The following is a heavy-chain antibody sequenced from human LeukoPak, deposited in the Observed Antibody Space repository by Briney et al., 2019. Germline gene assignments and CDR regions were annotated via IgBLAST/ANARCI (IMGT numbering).Heavy chain of an antibody. CDR2: ISSSSSYI. V-gene: IGHV3-21*01. D-gene: IGHD4-23*01. Sequence: PGGSLRLSCAASGFTFSSYSMNWVRQAPGKGLEWVSSISSSSSYIYYADSVKGRFTISRDNAKNSLYLQMNSLRAEDTAVYYCASALTTVVTPGDYWGQGTLVTVSS. J-gene: IGHJ4*02. CDR1: GFTFSSYS. CDR3: ASALTTVVTPGDY.